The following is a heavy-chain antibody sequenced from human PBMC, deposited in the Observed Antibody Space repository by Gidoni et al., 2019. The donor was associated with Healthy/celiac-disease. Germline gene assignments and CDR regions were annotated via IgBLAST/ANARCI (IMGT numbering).Heavy chain of an antibody. CDR3: AKVNPQDRKAVAGTFDY. CDR1: GFTFSSYA. V-gene: IGHV3-23*01. J-gene: IGHJ4*02. CDR2: ISGSGGST. D-gene: IGHD6-19*01. Sequence: EVQLLESGGGLVQPGGSLRLSCAASGFTFSSYAMSWVRQAPGKGLEWVSAISGSGGSTYYADSVKGRFTISRDNSKNTLYLQMNSLRAEDTAVYYCAKVNPQDRKAVAGTFDYWGQGTLVTVSS.